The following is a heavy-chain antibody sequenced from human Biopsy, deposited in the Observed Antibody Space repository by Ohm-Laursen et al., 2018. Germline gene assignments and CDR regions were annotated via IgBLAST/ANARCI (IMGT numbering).Heavy chain of an antibody. V-gene: IGHV1-69*01. CDR3: ARGPHSGSHSCFDY. D-gene: IGHD1-26*01. J-gene: IGHJ4*02. Sequence: SSVKVPCKASGGTFINYATSWVRQAPGQGLEWMGGIIPMFGTANYAQMFQGRVTISADESTSTSYMELSSLTTEDTAIYYCARGPHSGSHSCFDYWGRGTLVTVSS. CDR2: IIPMFGTA. CDR1: GGTFINYA.